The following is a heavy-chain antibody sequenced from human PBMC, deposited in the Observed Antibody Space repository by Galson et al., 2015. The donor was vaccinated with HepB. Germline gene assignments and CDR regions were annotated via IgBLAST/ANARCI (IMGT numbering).Heavy chain of an antibody. D-gene: IGHD4-11*01. CDR3: AKNLGVRRQYYRYAMDV. V-gene: IGHV3-43*01. CDR2: INWDGGST. J-gene: IGHJ6*02. CDR1: GFIFDDYT. Sequence: SLRLSCAASGFIFDDYTMHWVRQAPGKGLEWVSLINWDGGSTYYADSVKGRFTISRDNSKNSLYLQMSSLRTEDTALYYCAKNLGVRRQYYRYAMDVWGHGTAVTVSS.